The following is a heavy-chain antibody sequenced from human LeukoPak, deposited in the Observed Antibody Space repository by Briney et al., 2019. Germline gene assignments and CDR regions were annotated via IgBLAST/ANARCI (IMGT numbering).Heavy chain of an antibody. V-gene: IGHV3-53*01. D-gene: IGHD2-2*01. CDR2: IYTGGST. J-gene: IGHJ4*02. CDR1: GFTVSSNH. Sequence: PGGSLRLSCAASGFTVSSNHMSWVRQAPGKGLEWVSVIYTGGSTYYADSVKVRFTISRDISKNTLYLQMNSLRADDTAVYYCAKEGCATTNCYSSWFDYWGQGTLVTVSS. CDR3: AKEGCATTNCYSSWFDY.